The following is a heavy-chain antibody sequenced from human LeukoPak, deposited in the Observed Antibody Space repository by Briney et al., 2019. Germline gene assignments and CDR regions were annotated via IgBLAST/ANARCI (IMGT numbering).Heavy chain of an antibody. CDR1: PFTFSSYG. D-gene: IGHD2-8*01. V-gene: IGHV3-30*02. CDR2: IQYDGSNQ. J-gene: IGHJ6*03. Sequence: GGSLRLSCAASPFTFSSYGMHWVRQAPGKGREWVAYIQYDGSNQQYADSVKGRFSISRDSSKNILYLQMNSLRAEDTAVYYCAKDRCSNGVGCYYYYMDVWGKGTTVTISS. CDR3: AKDRCSNGVGCYYYYMDV.